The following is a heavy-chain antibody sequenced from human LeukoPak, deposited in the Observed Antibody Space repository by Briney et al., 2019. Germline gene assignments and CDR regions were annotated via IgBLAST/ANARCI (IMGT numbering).Heavy chain of an antibody. CDR1: GFIIISYR. CDR3: ARGIPGDY. J-gene: IGHJ4*02. Sequence: GESLRLSCAASGFIIISYRMSWVRQAPGKGLEWVAYIKQDGSEKYYVDSVKGRFTISRDNAKNSLYLQMNSLRAEDTAVYYCARGIPGDYWGQGTLVTVSS. CDR2: IKQDGSEK. V-gene: IGHV3-7*04.